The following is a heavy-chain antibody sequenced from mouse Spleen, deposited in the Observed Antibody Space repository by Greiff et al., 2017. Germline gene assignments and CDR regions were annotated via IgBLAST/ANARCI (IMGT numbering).Heavy chain of an antibody. CDR3: ARPHYYGYWYFDV. J-gene: IGHJ1*01. Sequence: EVQRVESGGGLVKLGGSLKLSCAASGFTFSSYYMSWVRQTPEKRLEWVATISSGGGSTYYPDSVKGRFTISRDNAKNTLYLQMSSLNSEDTAVYYCARPHYYGYWYFDVWGAGTTVTVSS. D-gene: IGHD1-2*01. CDR2: ISSGGGST. CDR1: GFTFSSYY. V-gene: IGHV5-12-1*01.